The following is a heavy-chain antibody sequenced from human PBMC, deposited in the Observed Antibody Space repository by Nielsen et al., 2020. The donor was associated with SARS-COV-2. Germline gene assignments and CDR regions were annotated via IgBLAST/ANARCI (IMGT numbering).Heavy chain of an antibody. D-gene: IGHD5-18*01. CDR1: GFTFSSYA. V-gene: IGHV3-23*01. J-gene: IGHJ6*02. Sequence: GESLKISCAASGFTFSSYAMSWVRQAPGKGLEWVSAISGSGGSTYYADSVKGRFTISRDNSKNTLYLQMNSLRAEDTAVYYCAKDLPRGYSYGWVYYYYGMDVWGQGTTVTVSS. CDR3: AKDLPRGYSYGWVYYYYGMDV. CDR2: ISGSGGST.